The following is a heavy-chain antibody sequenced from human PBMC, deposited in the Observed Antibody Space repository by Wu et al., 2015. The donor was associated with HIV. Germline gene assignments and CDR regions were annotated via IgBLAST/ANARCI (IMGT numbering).Heavy chain of an antibody. D-gene: IGHD2-15*01. J-gene: IGHJ5*01. CDR2: IVPIFATP. Sequence: QVQLVQSGAEVKKPGDSVRVSCQASGYNFVSFGINWVRKAPGQGLEWIGGIVPIFATPNYAQKFEGRVTITADESTSTVYMELKRLSSDDTAVYYCARDRDVVPIVAATSWFDSWGRGTLVTVSS. CDR1: GYNFVSFG. CDR3: ARDRDVVPIVAATSWFDS. V-gene: IGHV1-69*13.